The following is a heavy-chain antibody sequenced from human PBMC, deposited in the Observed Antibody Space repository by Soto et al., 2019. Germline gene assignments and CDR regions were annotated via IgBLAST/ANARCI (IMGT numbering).Heavy chain of an antibody. Sequence: QITLKESGPTLVKPTQTLTLTCTFSGFSLSTHGVGVGWVRQPAGKALEWLALIYWDDDKRYSASLNSRLTSTQDPSKNQVVLTMTNMDPVDTATYYCAHAMLYCTGGSCSTWFDSWGQGTLVTVSS. V-gene: IGHV2-5*02. CDR3: AHAMLYCTGGSCSTWFDS. CDR1: GFSLSTHGVG. D-gene: IGHD2-15*01. J-gene: IGHJ5*01. CDR2: IYWDDDK.